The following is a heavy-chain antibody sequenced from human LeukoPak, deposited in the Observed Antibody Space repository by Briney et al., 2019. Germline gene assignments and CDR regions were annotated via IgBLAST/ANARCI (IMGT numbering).Heavy chain of an antibody. V-gene: IGHV3-64D*06. Sequence: GGSLRLSCSASGFTFSNYPMHWVRQASGKGLEYVSVVNTNGGATYYADSVKGRSTISRDNSKNTVYLQISSLRGEDTAMYYCVRGWRIMDVWGQGTTVTVSS. CDR3: VRGWRIMDV. CDR1: GFTFSNYP. J-gene: IGHJ6*02. CDR2: VNTNGGAT. D-gene: IGHD5-24*01.